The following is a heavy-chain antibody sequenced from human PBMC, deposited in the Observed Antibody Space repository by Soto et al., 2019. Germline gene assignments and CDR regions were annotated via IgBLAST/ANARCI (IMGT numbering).Heavy chain of an antibody. CDR2: ISGSGGST. V-gene: IGHV3-23*01. CDR3: AKDPEQWLVPHYFDY. D-gene: IGHD6-19*01. J-gene: IGHJ4*02. Sequence: GGSLRLSCAASGFTFSSYAMSWVRQAPGKGLEWVSAISGSGGSTYYADSVKGRFTISRDNSKNTLYLQMNSLRAEDTAVYYCAKDPEQWLVPHYFDYWGQGTLVTVSS. CDR1: GFTFSSYA.